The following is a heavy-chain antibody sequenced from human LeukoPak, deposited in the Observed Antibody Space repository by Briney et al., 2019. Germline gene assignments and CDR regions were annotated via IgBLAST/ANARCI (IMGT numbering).Heavy chain of an antibody. CDR1: GDSISSSGYY. V-gene: IGHV4-39*01. CDR3: ARGGRKVRGVITVFDY. D-gene: IGHD3-10*01. CDR2: IYYSGST. J-gene: IGHJ4*02. Sequence: SETLSLTCTVSGDSISSSGYYWGWIRQPPGKGLEWIGSIYYSGSTYYNPSLKSRVTISVDTSKNQFSLKLSSVTAADTAVYYCARGGRKVRGVITVFDYWGQGTLVTVSS.